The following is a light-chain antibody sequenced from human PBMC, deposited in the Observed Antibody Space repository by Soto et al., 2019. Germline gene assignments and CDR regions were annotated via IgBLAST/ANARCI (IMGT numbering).Light chain of an antibody. V-gene: IGLV2-14*01. Sequence: QSVLTQPASVSGSPGQSITISCTGTSSDVGGYNYLSWYQQHPGKAPKLMIYEVSNRPSGVSNRFSGSKSGNTASLTISGLQAEDEADYYCSSYTSSSTLYVFGTGTKLTVL. CDR2: EVS. CDR3: SSYTSSSTLYV. J-gene: IGLJ1*01. CDR1: SSDVGGYNY.